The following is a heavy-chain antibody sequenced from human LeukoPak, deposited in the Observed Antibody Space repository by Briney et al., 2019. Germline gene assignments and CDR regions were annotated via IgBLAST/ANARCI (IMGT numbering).Heavy chain of an antibody. CDR2: INTDTGNP. CDR1: GYTFTTYA. V-gene: IGHV7-4-1*02. CDR3: ARGVGASYGQYYFDY. J-gene: IGHJ4*02. Sequence: ASVKVSCKASGYTFTTYAMNWVRQAPGQGLEWMGWINTDTGNPTYVQGFTGRFVFSLDTSVSTAYLRISSLKAEDTAVYYCARGVGASYGQYYFDYWGQGSLVTVSS. D-gene: IGHD5-18*01.